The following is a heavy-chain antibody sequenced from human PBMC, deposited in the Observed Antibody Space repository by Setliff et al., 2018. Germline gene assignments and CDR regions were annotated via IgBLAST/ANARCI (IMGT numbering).Heavy chain of an antibody. J-gene: IGHJ3*02. CDR2: ISPDSIHI. V-gene: IGHV3-21*01. CDR3: ARSPANGGHDAFDI. Sequence: GRSLRLSCAASGFSFRTFSMHWVRQAPGKGLEWVSPISPDSIHIYYADSVKGRFTISRDNARDSLYLHMNSLGAEDTAVYYCARSPANGGHDAFDIWGQGTMVTVSS. D-gene: IGHD6-25*01. CDR1: GFSFRTFS.